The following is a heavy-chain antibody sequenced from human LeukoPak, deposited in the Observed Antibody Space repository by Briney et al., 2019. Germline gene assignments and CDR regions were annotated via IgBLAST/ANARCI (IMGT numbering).Heavy chain of an antibody. Sequence: SETLSLTCAVYGGSFSNYYWSWTRQTPGKGMEWIGEINDSGRINYNPSLMSHVTVSVDTSKNQFSLRLTSVTATDTAVYYCARRWNYGRNYYIDVWGKGATVSVS. D-gene: IGHD1-7*01. CDR1: GGSFSNYY. CDR2: INDSGRI. CDR3: ARRWNYGRNYYIDV. V-gene: IGHV4-34*01. J-gene: IGHJ6*03.